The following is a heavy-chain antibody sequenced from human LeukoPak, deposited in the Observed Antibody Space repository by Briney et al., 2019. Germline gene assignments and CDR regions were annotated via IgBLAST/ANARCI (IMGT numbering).Heavy chain of an antibody. CDR3: ARAALERLGEAIDY. J-gene: IGHJ4*02. CDR1: GGSFSGYY. Sequence: PSETLSLTCAVYGGSFSGYYWSWIRQPPGKGLEWIGEINHSGSTNYNPSLKSRVTISVDTSKNQFSLKLSSVTAADTAVYYCARAALERLGEAIDYWGQGTLVTVSS. D-gene: IGHD3-16*01. CDR2: INHSGST. V-gene: IGHV4-34*01.